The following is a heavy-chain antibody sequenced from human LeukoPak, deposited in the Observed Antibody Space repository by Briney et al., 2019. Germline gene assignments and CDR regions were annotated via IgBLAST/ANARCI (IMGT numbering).Heavy chain of an antibody. CDR3: ARLSAYYYGSYFYYYMDV. Sequence: GGSLRLSCAASGFTFSFYAMTWVRQAPGKGLEWVSTISGSGDSTYYADSVKGRFTISRDNSMDTLYLHMSSLRAEDTALYYCARLSAYYYGSYFYYYMDVWGKGTTVTVSS. D-gene: IGHD3-10*01. J-gene: IGHJ6*03. CDR1: GFTFSFYA. CDR2: ISGSGDST. V-gene: IGHV3-23*01.